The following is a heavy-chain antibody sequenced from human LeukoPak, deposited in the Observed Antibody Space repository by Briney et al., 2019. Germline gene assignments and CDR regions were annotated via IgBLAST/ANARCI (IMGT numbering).Heavy chain of an antibody. D-gene: IGHD3-10*01. CDR2: IYHSGST. CDR1: GGSISSGGYS. CDR3: ARGGPITMVRGVIINQNWFDP. Sequence: SQTLSLTCAVSGGSISSGGYSWRWIRQPRGRGLEWIVYIYHSGSTYYNPSLKSRVTISVDRSKNQFSLKLSSVTAADTAVYYCARGGPITMVRGVIINQNWFDPWGQGTLVTVSS. J-gene: IGHJ5*02. V-gene: IGHV4-30-2*01.